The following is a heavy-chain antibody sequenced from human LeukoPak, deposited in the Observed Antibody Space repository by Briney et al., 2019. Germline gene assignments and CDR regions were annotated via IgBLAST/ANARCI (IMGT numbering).Heavy chain of an antibody. Sequence: GASVKVSCKPSGYTFTGYYMHWVRQAPGQGLDWMGWIDPDSGGTNYAQKFQGRVTMTRDTSISTAYMEVGRLRSDDTAVYYCARPPGRDGYNRYDYWGQGTLVTASS. V-gene: IGHV1-2*02. CDR2: IDPDSGGT. D-gene: IGHD5-24*01. J-gene: IGHJ4*02. CDR1: GYTFTGYY. CDR3: ARPPGRDGYNRYDY.